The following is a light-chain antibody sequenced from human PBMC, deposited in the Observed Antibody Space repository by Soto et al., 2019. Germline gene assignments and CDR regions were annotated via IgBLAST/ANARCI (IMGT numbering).Light chain of an antibody. V-gene: IGKV1-6*01. J-gene: IGKJ4*01. CDR1: QGIRND. CDR3: LQYYDYSLT. CDR2: AAS. Sequence: AIQMTQSPSSLSASVGDRVTITCRASQGIRNDLGWYQQKPGKVPKLLIDAASSLQSGVPSGFRGSGSGTDFTLTISSLQPEDFATYYGLQYYDYSLTFVGGTKVEIK.